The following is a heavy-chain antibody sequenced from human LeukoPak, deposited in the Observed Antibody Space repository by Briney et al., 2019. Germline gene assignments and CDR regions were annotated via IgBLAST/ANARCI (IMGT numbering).Heavy chain of an antibody. Sequence: SETLSLTCAVYGGSFSGYYWSWIRQPPGKGLEWIGEINHSGSTNYNPSLKSRVTISVDTSKNQFSLKLSSVTAADTVVYYCARGRGMITFAVWGQGTLVTVSS. V-gene: IGHV4-34*01. J-gene: IGHJ4*02. D-gene: IGHD3-16*01. CDR3: ARGRGMITFAV. CDR2: INHSGST. CDR1: GGSFSGYY.